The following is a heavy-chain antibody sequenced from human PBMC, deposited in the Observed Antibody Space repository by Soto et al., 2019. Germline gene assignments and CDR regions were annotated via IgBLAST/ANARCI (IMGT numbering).Heavy chain of an antibody. D-gene: IGHD3-16*01. J-gene: IGHJ6*02. CDR1: GGSISSYY. CDR2: IYYSGST. V-gene: IGHV4-59*01. Sequence: PSETLSLTCTVSGGSISSYYWSWIRQPPGKGLEWIGYIYYSGSTNYNPSLKSRVTISVDTSKNQFSLKLSSVTAADTAVYYCARDKGQGLYYYYYGMDVWGQGTTVTVSS. CDR3: ARDKGQGLYYYYYGMDV.